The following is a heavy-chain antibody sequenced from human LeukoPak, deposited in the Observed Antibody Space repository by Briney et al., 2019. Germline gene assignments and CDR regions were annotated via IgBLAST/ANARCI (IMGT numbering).Heavy chain of an antibody. V-gene: IGHV1-69*13. CDR2: IIPIFGTA. CDR1: GGTFSSYA. CDR3: ARLAAPGHFDY. Sequence: ASVKVSCKASGGTFSSYAISWVRQAPGQGLEWMGGIIPIFGTANYAQKFQGRVTITADESTSTAYMELSSLRSEGTAVYYCARLAAPGHFDYWGQGTLVTVSS. D-gene: IGHD6-6*01. J-gene: IGHJ4*02.